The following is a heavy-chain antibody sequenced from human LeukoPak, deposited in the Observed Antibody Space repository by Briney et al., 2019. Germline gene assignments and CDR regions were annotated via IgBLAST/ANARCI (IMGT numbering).Heavy chain of an antibody. CDR1: GGSVTSGSYY. Sequence: SETLSLTCTVSGGSVTSGSYYWNWIRQPPGKGLEWIGYIYYSGSTNYNPSLKSRVTISVDTSKNQFSLKLSSVTAADTAVYYCARILEGFFDYWGQGTLVIVSS. CDR2: IYYSGST. J-gene: IGHJ4*02. V-gene: IGHV4-61*01. CDR3: ARILEGFFDY.